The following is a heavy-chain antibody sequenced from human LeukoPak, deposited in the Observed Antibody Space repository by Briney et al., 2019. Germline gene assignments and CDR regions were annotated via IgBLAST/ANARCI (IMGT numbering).Heavy chain of an antibody. CDR1: GYSFTSYW. CDR2: FYPGGSGF. CDR3: ARAGMQWYFDL. V-gene: IGHV5-51*01. J-gene: IGHJ2*01. D-gene: IGHD2-2*01. Sequence: TAGESLKISCKGSGYSFTSYWIGWVRQMPGKGLEWMGIFYPGGSGFTYSPSSQGQVTFSADKSVSTAYLQWTSLKASDTAMYYCARAGMQWYFDLWGRGTLVTVSS.